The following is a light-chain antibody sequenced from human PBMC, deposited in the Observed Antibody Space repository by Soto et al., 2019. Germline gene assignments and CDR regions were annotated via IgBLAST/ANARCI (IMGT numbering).Light chain of an antibody. Sequence: EIVMTQSPATLSVSPGERATLSCRASQSVSSNLAWYHQKPGQAPRLIIYDASTRATGIPARLSGSGSGTEFTLTITSLQSEDFAVYYSQQYNDGLTFGGGTKVEIK. J-gene: IGKJ4*01. CDR3: QQYNDGLT. CDR2: DAS. V-gene: IGKV3-15*01. CDR1: QSVSSN.